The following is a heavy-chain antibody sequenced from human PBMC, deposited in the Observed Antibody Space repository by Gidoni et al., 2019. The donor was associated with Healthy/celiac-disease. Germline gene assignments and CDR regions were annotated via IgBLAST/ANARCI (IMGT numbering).Heavy chain of an antibody. V-gene: IGHV3-11*01. CDR1: GFPLRDYY. J-gene: IGHJ6*02. D-gene: IGHD5-12*01. CDR2: ISSSGSTI. CDR3: ARDLIVATISHYYGMDV. Sequence: QVQLVAPGIVLVKPGGSLTLSCAASGFPLRDYYMGWIRQAQGKGLEWVAYISSSGSTIYYAESVKGRFTISRENAKNSLYLQMNSLRDEDTAVYYCARDLIVATISHYYGMDVWGQGTTVTVSS.